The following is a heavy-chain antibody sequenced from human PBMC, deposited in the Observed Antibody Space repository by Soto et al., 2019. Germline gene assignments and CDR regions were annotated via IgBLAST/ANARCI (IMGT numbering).Heavy chain of an antibody. Sequence: SETLSLTCAVYGGSFSGYYWSWIRQPPGKGLEWIGEINHSGSTNYNPSLKSRVTISVDTSKNQFSLKLSSVTAADTAVYYCASLYSGYDGSYYGMDVWGQGTTVTVSS. V-gene: IGHV4-34*01. CDR2: INHSGST. D-gene: IGHD5-12*01. J-gene: IGHJ6*02. CDR3: ASLYSGYDGSYYGMDV. CDR1: GGSFSGYY.